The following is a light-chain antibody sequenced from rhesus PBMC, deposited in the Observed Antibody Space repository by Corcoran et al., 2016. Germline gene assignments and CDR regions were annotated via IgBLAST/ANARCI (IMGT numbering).Light chain of an antibody. J-gene: IGKJ4*01. Sequence: DIQMSQSPSSLSASVGDKVTITCRASQGISNALAWYQQQPGKAPKLRCYAASSLDSGVPSRFRGSRSGTDFTLTISSLQPEDFATYYCQQGYSTPLTFGGGTKVELK. CDR1: QGISNA. V-gene: IGKV1-33*02. CDR2: AAS. CDR3: QQGYSTPLT.